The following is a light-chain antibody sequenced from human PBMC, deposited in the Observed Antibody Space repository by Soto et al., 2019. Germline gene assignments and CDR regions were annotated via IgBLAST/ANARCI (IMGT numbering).Light chain of an antibody. V-gene: IGKV1-39*01. Sequence: DIQMTQSPSSLSASVGDRVTITCRASQSIATSLNWYQQKPGKAPKFLIHSASTLQNGVPSRFSGSGSGTDVTLTISSLEPEDFATYYCQQSYDIGTFGQGTKVDIK. CDR2: SAS. J-gene: IGKJ1*01. CDR3: QQSYDIGT. CDR1: QSIATS.